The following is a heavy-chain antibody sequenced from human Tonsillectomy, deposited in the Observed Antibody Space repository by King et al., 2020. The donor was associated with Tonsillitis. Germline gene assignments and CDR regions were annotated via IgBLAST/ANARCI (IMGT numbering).Heavy chain of an antibody. V-gene: IGHV3-23*04. CDR3: AKDKVATMPRDAFDF. D-gene: IGHD5-12*01. CDR2: ISGSGGST. CDR1: GFTFRSYA. Sequence: QLVQSGGGLVQPGGSLRLSCAASGFTFRSYAMSWVRQAPGKGLEWVSGISGSGGSTYSADSVKGRFTISRDNSKNTLFLQMNSLRAEDTAVYYCAKDKVATMPRDAFDFWGQGTMVTVSS. J-gene: IGHJ3*01.